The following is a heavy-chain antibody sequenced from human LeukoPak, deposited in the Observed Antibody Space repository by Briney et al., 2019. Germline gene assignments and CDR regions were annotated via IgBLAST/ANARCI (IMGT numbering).Heavy chain of an antibody. CDR1: GFTFSDYY. Sequence: GGSLRLSCVASGFTFSDYYMSWIRQAPGKGPEWVSYISSSGSTIYYADSVKGRFTISRDNAKNSLYLQMNSLRAEDTAVYYCARVGGYTTHWFDPWGQGTLVTVSS. CDR3: ARVGGYTTHWFDP. J-gene: IGHJ5*02. V-gene: IGHV3-11*01. CDR2: ISSSGSTI. D-gene: IGHD3-16*02.